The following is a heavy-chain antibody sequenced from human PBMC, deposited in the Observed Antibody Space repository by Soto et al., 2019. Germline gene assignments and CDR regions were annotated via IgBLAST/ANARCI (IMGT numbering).Heavy chain of an antibody. CDR2: IYYSVST. D-gene: IGHD6-19*01. V-gene: IGHV4-61*01. CDR3: ASYSSGWYDVIY. J-gene: IGHJ4*02. Sequence: QVQLQESGPGLVKPSETLSLTCTVSGGSVSSGSYYWSWIRQPPGKGLEWIGYIYYSVSTNYNPSLKSRVTISVDTSKNQFSLKVSSATAADMAVYYCASYSSGWYDVIYWGQGTLVTVSS. CDR1: GGSVSSGSYY.